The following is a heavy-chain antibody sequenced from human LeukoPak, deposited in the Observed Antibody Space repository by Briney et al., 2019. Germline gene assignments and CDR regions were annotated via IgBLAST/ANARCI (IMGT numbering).Heavy chain of an antibody. V-gene: IGHV4-61*02. CDR3: ARVLGYGEYYFDY. Sequence: PSETLSLTCTVSGHSISSGDNYWRWIRQPAGKGLEWIGRIYTSGSTNYNPSLKSQVTISGDTSKNQFSLRLSSVTAADTAVYYCARVLGYGEYYFDYWGQGTLVTVSS. D-gene: IGHD5-12*01. CDR2: IYTSGST. CDR1: GHSISSGDNY. J-gene: IGHJ4*02.